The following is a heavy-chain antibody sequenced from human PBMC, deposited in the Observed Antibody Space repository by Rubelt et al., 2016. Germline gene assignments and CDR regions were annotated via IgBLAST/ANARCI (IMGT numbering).Heavy chain of an antibody. Sequence: EVQLVESGGGLVQPGGSLRLSCAASGFTFSSYSMNWVRQAPGKGLEWVANMNGDGIGKYFVDSVKCRFTISRDNAKSSMYLQMNSLRAEDTAIYYCARDVAGCFDQWGQGTLVTVSS. CDR3: ARDVAGCFDQ. CDR2: MNGDGIGK. V-gene: IGHV3-7*05. D-gene: IGHD6-19*01. CDR1: GFTFSSYS. J-gene: IGHJ4*02.